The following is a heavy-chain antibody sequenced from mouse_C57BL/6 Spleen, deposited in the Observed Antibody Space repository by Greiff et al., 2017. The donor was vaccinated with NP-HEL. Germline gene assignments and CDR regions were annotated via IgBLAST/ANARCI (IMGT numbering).Heavy chain of an antibody. CDR2: IYPSDSET. CDR3: ARDYCSSYGY. Sequence: QVQLKQSGAELVRPGSSVKLSCKASGYTFTSYWMDWVKQRPGQGLEWIGNIYPSDSETHYNQKFKDKATLTVDKSSSTAYMQLSSLTSEDSAVYYCARDYCSSYGYWGQGTTLTVSS. J-gene: IGHJ2*01. V-gene: IGHV1-61*01. D-gene: IGHD1-1*01. CDR1: GYTFTSYW.